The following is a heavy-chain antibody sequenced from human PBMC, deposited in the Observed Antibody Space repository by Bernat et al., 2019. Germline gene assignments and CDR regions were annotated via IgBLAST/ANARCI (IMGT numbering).Heavy chain of an antibody. CDR2: INHSGST. D-gene: IGHD6-19*01. J-gene: IGHJ5*02. Sequence: QVQLQQWGAGLLKPSETLSLTCAVYGGSFSGYYWSWIRQPPGKGLEWIGEINHSGSTNYNPSLKSRVTISVDTSKNQFCLKLSSVTAADTAVYYCARGSLAVAGVNWFDPWGQGTLVTVSS. CDR1: GGSFSGYY. V-gene: IGHV4-34*01. CDR3: ARGSLAVAGVNWFDP.